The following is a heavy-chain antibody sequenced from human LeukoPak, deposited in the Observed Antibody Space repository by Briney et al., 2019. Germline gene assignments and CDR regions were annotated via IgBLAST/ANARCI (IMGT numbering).Heavy chain of an antibody. D-gene: IGHD3-10*01. CDR3: TRGETPGSYYRS. V-gene: IGHV1-3*03. J-gene: IGHJ5*02. CDR1: GYTFTNYA. Sequence: GASVKVPCKASGYTFTNYAMHWVRQAPGQRLEWMGWINAGNGNTQYSQEFQGRVTITRDTSASTAYMEVRSLRSEDMAVYYCTRGETPGSYYRSWGQGTLVTVSS. CDR2: INAGNGNT.